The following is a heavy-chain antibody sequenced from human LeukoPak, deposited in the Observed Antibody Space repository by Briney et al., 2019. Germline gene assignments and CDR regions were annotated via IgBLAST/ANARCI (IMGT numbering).Heavy chain of an antibody. CDR1: GYTFTGYY. D-gene: IGHD5-12*01. CDR2: INPNSGGT. CDR3: AKERRGYSGYDYFDY. V-gene: IGHV1-2*02. J-gene: IGHJ4*02. Sequence: ASVKVSCKASGYTFTGYYMHWARQAPGQGLEWMGWINPNSGGTNYAQKFQGRVTMTRDTSISTAYMELSRLRSDDTAVYYCAKERRGYSGYDYFDYWGQGTLVTVSS.